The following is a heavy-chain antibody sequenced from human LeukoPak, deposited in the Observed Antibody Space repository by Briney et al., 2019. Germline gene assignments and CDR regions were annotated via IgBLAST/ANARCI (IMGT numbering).Heavy chain of an antibody. D-gene: IGHD6-19*01. CDR2: IYNNGST. Sequence: SETLSLTCTVSGGSISSYYWSWIRQPRGKGLEWIGYIYNNGSTNYNPSLNSRVTISVDTSKNQFSLRLSSVTAADTAIYYCARAVSGRFDYWGQGTLVTVSS. CDR1: GGSISSYY. J-gene: IGHJ4*02. CDR3: ARAVSGRFDY. V-gene: IGHV4-59*08.